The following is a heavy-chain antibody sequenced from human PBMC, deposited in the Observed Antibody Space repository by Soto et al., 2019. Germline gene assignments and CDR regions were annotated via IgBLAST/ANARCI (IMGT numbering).Heavy chain of an antibody. V-gene: IGHV3-21*01. CDR1: GFTFSSYS. Sequence: GGSLRLCCAASGFTFSSYSMNWVRQAPGKGLEWVSSISSSSSYIYYADSVKGRFTISRDNAKNSLYLQMNSLRAEDTAVYYCARDMEDSSSGIDYWGQGTLVTVSS. CDR3: ARDMEDSSSGIDY. CDR2: ISSSSSYI. D-gene: IGHD6-6*01. J-gene: IGHJ4*02.